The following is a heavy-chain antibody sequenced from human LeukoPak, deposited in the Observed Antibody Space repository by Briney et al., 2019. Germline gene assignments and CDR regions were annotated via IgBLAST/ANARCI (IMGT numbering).Heavy chain of an antibody. V-gene: IGHV4-59*08. CDR3: ARHGRHLWVGDSHDYAFDV. D-gene: IGHD3-10*01. CDR1: GDSICSYF. J-gene: IGHJ3*01. CDR2: NHVRGNI. Sequence: SETLSLTCSVSGDSICSYFWSWIRQPPGKGLDWSGYNHVRGNIAYTASLKSRATMSGDTSENEVSLKLPSVTAAHGAVYYCARHGRHLWVGDSHDYAFDVWGQGTMVTVSS.